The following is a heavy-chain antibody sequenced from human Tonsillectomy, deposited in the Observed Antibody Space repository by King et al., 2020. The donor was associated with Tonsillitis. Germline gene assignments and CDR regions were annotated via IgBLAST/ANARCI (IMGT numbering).Heavy chain of an antibody. CDR3: AKDADPYCSGGSCYSPLFFDY. D-gene: IGHD2-15*01. CDR1: GFTFSSYG. Sequence: VQLVESGGGVVQPGRSLRLSCAASGFTFSSYGMHWVRQAPGKGLEGVAGISYDGSNKYYADSVKGRFTISRDNSKNTLYLQMNSLRAEDTAVYYCAKDADPYCSGGSCYSPLFFDYWGQGTLVTVSS. J-gene: IGHJ4*02. CDR2: ISYDGSNK. V-gene: IGHV3-30*18.